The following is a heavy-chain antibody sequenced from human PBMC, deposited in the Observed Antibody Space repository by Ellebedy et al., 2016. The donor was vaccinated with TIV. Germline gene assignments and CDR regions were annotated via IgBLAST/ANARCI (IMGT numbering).Heavy chain of an antibody. V-gene: IGHV2-70*01. Sequence: SGPTLVKPTQTLTLTCTFSGFSLSTSGMCVSWIRQPPGKALEWLALIDWDDDKYYSTSLKTRLTISKDTSKNQVVLTMTNMDPVDTATYYCARFTITMVRGLGTYYYYGMDVWGQGTTVTVSS. D-gene: IGHD3-10*01. J-gene: IGHJ6*02. CDR2: IDWDDDK. CDR3: ARFTITMVRGLGTYYYYGMDV. CDR1: GFSLSTSGMC.